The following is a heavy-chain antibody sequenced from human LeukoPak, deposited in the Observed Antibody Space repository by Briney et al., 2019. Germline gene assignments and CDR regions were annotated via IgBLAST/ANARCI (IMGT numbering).Heavy chain of an antibody. Sequence: GGSLRFSCAASGFTFSSYAMSWVRQAPGKGLEWVSAISGSGGSTYYADSVKGRFTISRDNSKNTLYLQMNSLRAEDTAVYYCAKVVSSGYPGRHLDYWGQGTLVTVSS. CDR2: ISGSGGST. CDR3: AKVVSSGYPGRHLDY. CDR1: GFTFSSYA. V-gene: IGHV3-23*01. D-gene: IGHD3-22*01. J-gene: IGHJ4*02.